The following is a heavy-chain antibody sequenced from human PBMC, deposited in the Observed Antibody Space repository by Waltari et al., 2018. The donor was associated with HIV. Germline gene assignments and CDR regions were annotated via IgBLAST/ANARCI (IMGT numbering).Heavy chain of an antibody. CDR1: GGSFSAYP. D-gene: IGHD1-26*01. J-gene: IGHJ4*02. Sequence: QVQLQQWGAGLLKPSETLSLTCAVYGGSFSAYPWSWLRQPPGKGREWIGEINLSGSSNYNPSLKTRVTISVDTSKNQFSLKLSSVTAADTAVYYCASLIVGATGGTFESWGQGTLVTVSS. CDR3: ASLIVGATGGTFES. V-gene: IGHV4-34*01. CDR2: INLSGSS.